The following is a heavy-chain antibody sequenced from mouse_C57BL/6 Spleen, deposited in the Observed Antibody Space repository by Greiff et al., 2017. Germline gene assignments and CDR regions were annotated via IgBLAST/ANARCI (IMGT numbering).Heavy chain of an antibody. CDR1: GYSITSDYY. CDR2: ISYDGSN. CDR3: SIAGTGYFDD. D-gene: IGHD4-1*01. Sequence: EVQLQQSGPGLVKPSQSLSLSCSVTGYSITSDYYWNWIRQFPGNQLEWLGYISYDGSNNYNQSLKNRISITRAPSKNQFFLKWNTGTTEDAATDYCSIAGTGYFDDWGQGTTLTVSS. V-gene: IGHV3-6*01. J-gene: IGHJ2*01.